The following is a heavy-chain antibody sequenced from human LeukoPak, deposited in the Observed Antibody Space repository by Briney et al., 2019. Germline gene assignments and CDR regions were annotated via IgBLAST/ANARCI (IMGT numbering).Heavy chain of an antibody. J-gene: IGHJ4*02. CDR2: MNPDTGNT. D-gene: IGHD3-22*01. CDR1: GYTFTSYN. V-gene: IGHV1-8*01. CDR3: ARGNYYDSSGFDY. Sequence: ASVKVSCKASGYTFTSYNINWVRQATGQGLEWMGWMNPDTGNTGYAQKFQGRVTMTRNTSTSTAYMELSSLRSEDTAVYYCARGNYYDSSGFDYWGQGTLVTVSS.